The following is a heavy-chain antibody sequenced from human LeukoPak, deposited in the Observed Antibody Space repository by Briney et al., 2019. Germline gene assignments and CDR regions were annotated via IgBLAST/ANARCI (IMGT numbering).Heavy chain of an antibody. CDR2: ISSSGSTI. CDR3: ARELSRSGSYAY. CDR1: GFTFSDYY. Sequence: NPGGSLRLSCAASGFTFSDYYMSWTRQAPGKGLEWVSYISSSGSTIYYADSVKGRFTISRDNAKNSLYLQMNSLRAEDTAVYYCARELSRSGSYAYWGQGTLVTVSS. V-gene: IGHV3-11*01. J-gene: IGHJ4*02. D-gene: IGHD1-26*01.